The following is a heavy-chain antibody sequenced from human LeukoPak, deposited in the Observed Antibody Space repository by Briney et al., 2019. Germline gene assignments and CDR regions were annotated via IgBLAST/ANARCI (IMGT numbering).Heavy chain of an antibody. CDR1: GGTFSSYA. CDR3: AAGYSSSKGHY. J-gene: IGHJ4*02. D-gene: IGHD6-6*01. Sequence: GASVKVSCKASGGTFSSYAISWARQAPGQGLEWMGGIIPIFGTANYAQKFQGRVTITTDESTSTAYMELSSLRSEDTAVYYCAAGYSSSKGHYWGQGTLVTVSS. V-gene: IGHV1-69*05. CDR2: IIPIFGTA.